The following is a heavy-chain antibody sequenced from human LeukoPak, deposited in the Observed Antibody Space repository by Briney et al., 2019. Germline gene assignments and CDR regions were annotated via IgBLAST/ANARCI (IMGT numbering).Heavy chain of an antibody. Sequence: GGSLRLSCAASGFSFSTYSMNWVRQAPGEGLEWVSSISRSSSYIHYADSVKGRFTISRDNDKNSLYLQMGSLRAEDTAVYYCARSGIKMVRGVIIKSPYHMDVWGKGTTVTVSS. CDR1: GFSFSTYS. V-gene: IGHV3-21*01. CDR2: ISRSSSYI. D-gene: IGHD3-10*01. CDR3: ARSGIKMVRGVIIKSPYHMDV. J-gene: IGHJ6*03.